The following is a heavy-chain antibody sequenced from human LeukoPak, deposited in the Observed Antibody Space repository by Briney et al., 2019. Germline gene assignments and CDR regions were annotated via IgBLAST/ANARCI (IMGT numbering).Heavy chain of an antibody. Sequence: KPGGSLRLSCAASGFTFSKVWMSWVRQAPGKGLEWVGRIKSKTDGGTIDYAAPVKGRFTISRDDSKDTLFLQMNSLETEDTAVYYCTTDLSELDDSGYYAKYFHHWGQGTLVSVSS. V-gene: IGHV3-15*01. CDR2: IKSKTDGGTI. CDR1: GFTFSKVW. D-gene: IGHD3-22*01. CDR3: TTDLSELDDSGYYAKYFHH. J-gene: IGHJ1*01.